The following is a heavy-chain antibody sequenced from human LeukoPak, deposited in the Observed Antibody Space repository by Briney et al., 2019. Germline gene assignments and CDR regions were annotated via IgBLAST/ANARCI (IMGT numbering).Heavy chain of an antibody. CDR1: GYSFSDYW. CDR2: IYPGDSDT. D-gene: IGHD3-22*01. Sequence: GESLKISCKASGYSFSDYWIAWVRQMPGKGLEWVAIIYPGDSDTRYNPSFQGQVTISADKSISTAYLQWSSLKASDTAMYYCARRHRLVDGSGIDSWGQGTLVTVSS. V-gene: IGHV5-51*01. CDR3: ARRHRLVDGSGIDS. J-gene: IGHJ4*02.